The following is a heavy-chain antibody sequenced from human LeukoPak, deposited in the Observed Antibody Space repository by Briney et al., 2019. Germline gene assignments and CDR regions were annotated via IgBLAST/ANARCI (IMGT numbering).Heavy chain of an antibody. V-gene: IGHV3-53*01. CDR1: GFTVSSNY. Sequence: QPGGSLRLSCAASGFTVSSNYMSWVRQAPGKGLEWVSVIYSGGSTYYADSVRGRFTISRDNSKNTLYLQMNSLRAEDTAVYYCARDLGWENTIETGRGDYWGQGTLVTVSS. CDR2: IYSGGST. CDR3: ARDLGWENTIETGRGDY. J-gene: IGHJ4*02. D-gene: IGHD1-26*01.